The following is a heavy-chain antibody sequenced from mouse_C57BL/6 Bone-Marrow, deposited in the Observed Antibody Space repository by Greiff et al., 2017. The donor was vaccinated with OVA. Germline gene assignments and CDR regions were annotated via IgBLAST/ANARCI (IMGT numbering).Heavy chain of an antibody. CDR3: ARLDAMDY. V-gene: IGHV5-12*01. CDR1: GFTFSDFY. Sequence: EVKLMESGGGLVQPGGSLKLSCAASGFTFSDFYMYWIRQTPDKRLEWVAYISNGGGSTYYPDTVKGRFTISRDNAKNTLYLQMSRLKSEDTAMYYCARLDAMDYWGQGTSVTVSS. J-gene: IGHJ4*01. CDR2: ISNGGGST.